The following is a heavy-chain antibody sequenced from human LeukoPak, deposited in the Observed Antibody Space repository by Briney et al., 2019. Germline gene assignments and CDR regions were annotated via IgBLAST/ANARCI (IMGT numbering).Heavy chain of an antibody. Sequence: GGSPRLSCAASGFTFSNYAMHWVRQAPGKGLEWVTIISYDGSNKYYADSVKGRFTISRDNSKNTLYLQMNSLRAEDTAVYYCAKVRVVFNWNYAYYFDYWGQGTLVTVSS. CDR2: ISYDGSNK. J-gene: IGHJ4*02. D-gene: IGHD1-7*01. CDR3: AKVRVVFNWNYAYYFDY. CDR1: GFTFSNYA. V-gene: IGHV3-30*18.